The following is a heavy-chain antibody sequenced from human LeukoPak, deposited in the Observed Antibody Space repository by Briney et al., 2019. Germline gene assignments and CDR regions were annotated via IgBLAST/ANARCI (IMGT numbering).Heavy chain of an antibody. Sequence: SVKVSCKASGGTFGSYAISWVRQAPGQGLEWMGGIIPIFGTANYAQKFQGRVTITTDESTSTAYMELSSLRSEDTAVYYCARGKMIEMATTFDYWGQGTLVTVSS. D-gene: IGHD5-24*01. V-gene: IGHV1-69*05. CDR3: ARGKMIEMATTFDY. CDR1: GGTFGSYA. CDR2: IIPIFGTA. J-gene: IGHJ4*02.